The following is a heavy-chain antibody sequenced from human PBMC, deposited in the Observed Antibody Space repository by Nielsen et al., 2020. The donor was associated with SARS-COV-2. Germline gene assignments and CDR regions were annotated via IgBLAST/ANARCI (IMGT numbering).Heavy chain of an antibody. J-gene: IGHJ5*01. CDR1: GFTFSNYA. Sequence: GGSLRLSCAASGFTFSNYAMHWVRQAPGKGLEWLTITSYDASNEHYADSVRGRFTISRDNSNNTVFLQMNSLTVDDTAVYFCARETLEQRCSFVDTWGQGTLVTVTS. V-gene: IGHV3-30-3*01. D-gene: IGHD3-10*02. CDR3: ARETLEQRCSFVDT. CDR2: TSYDASNE.